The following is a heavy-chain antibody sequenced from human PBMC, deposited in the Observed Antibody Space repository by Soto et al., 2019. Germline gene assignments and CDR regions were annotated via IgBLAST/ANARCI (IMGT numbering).Heavy chain of an antibody. Sequence: EVQLVESGGGLVQPGRSLRLSCAASGFTFDDYAMHWVRQAPGKGLEWVSGISWNSGSIGYADSVKGRFTISRDNAQNSLYVQMNSLRAEDTALYYCAKDLKEHGYYYVMDVWGQGTTVTVSS. V-gene: IGHV3-9*01. CDR1: GFTFDDYA. CDR2: ISWNSGSI. CDR3: AKDLKEHGYYYVMDV. J-gene: IGHJ6*02. D-gene: IGHD1-26*01.